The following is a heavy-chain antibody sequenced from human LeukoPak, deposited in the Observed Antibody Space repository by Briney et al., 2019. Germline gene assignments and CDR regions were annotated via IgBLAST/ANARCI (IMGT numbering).Heavy chain of an antibody. CDR1: GGTFNTYA. CDR3: ARDLGITGTYDNHCFDY. J-gene: IGHJ4*02. D-gene: IGHD1-7*01. CDR2: FIPIFGTA. V-gene: IGHV1-69*05. Sequence: SVKVSCKASGGTFNTYAISWVRQAPGQGLEWLGRFIPIFGTANYAQKFQGRVSITTDESTSTAYMQLSSLRSEDTAMYYCARDLGITGTYDNHCFDYWGQGTLVTVSS.